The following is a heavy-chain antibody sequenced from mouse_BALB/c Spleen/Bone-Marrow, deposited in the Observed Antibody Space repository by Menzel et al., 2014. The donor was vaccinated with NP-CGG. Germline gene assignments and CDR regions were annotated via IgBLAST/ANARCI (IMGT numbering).Heavy chain of an antibody. D-gene: IGHD2-14*01. CDR2: IWSGGST. J-gene: IGHJ4*01. CDR1: GFSLTSYG. V-gene: IGHV2-2*02. Sequence: QVQLQQSGPGLVQPSQSLSITCTVSGFSLTSYGVHWVRQSPGKGLEWLGVIWSGGSTDYNAAFISRLSISKDNSKSQVFFKMNSLQANDPAIYYCARNGGAYYRYYYAMDYWGQGTSVTVSS. CDR3: ARNGGAYYRYYYAMDY.